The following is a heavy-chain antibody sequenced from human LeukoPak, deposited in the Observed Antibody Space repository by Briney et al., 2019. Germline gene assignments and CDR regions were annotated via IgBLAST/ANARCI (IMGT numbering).Heavy chain of an antibody. J-gene: IGHJ5*02. CDR1: GYTFTSYD. CDR3: ARGTRSWDS. V-gene: IGHV1-8*01. D-gene: IGHD1-26*01. CDR2: MNPNSDNT. Sequence: ASVKVSCKASGYTFTSYDINWVRQAPGQGLEWMGWMNPNSDNTGYAQKFQGRVTMTRNTSISTAYMELSSLRSEDTGVCYCARGTRSWDSWGQGTLVTVSS.